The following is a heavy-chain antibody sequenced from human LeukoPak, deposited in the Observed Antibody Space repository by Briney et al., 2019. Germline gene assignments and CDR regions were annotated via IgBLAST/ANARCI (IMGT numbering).Heavy chain of an antibody. CDR1: GFTFSSYA. Sequence: GGSLRLSCAASGFTFSSYAMNWVRQAPGKGLEWVGRIKSKTDGGTTDYAAPVKGRFTISRDDSKNTLYLQMNSLKTEDTAVYYCTTDPVVPAAPGSNWFDPWGQGTLVTVSS. J-gene: IGHJ5*02. CDR3: TTDPVVPAAPGSNWFDP. D-gene: IGHD2-2*01. V-gene: IGHV3-15*01. CDR2: IKSKTDGGTT.